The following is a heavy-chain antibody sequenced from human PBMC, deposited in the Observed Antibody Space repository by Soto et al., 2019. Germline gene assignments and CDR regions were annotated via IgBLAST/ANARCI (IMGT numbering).Heavy chain of an antibody. V-gene: IGHV1-69*01. CDR3: ASDHPRRGSGWYLGWFDP. Sequence: QVQLVQSGAEVKKPGSSVKVSCKASGGTFSSYAISWVRQAPGQGLEWMGGIIPIFGTANYAQKFQGRVTITADESTSTAYMELSSLRSEDTAVYYCASDHPRRGSGWYLGWFDPWGQGTLVTVSS. CDR1: GGTFSSYA. CDR2: IIPIFGTA. D-gene: IGHD6-19*01. J-gene: IGHJ5*02.